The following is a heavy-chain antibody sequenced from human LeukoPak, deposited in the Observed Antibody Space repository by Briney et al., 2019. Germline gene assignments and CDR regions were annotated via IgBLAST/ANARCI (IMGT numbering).Heavy chain of an antibody. D-gene: IGHD1-20*01. J-gene: IGHJ4*02. CDR3: ARDRDNWITLYYFDY. V-gene: IGHV1-69*06. Sequence: SVKVSCKASGGTFSSYAISWVRQAPGQGLEWMGRIIPIFGTANYAQKFQGRVTITADKSTSTAYMELSSLRSEDTAVYYCARDRDNWITLYYFDYWGQGTLVTVSS. CDR1: GGTFSSYA. CDR2: IIPIFGTA.